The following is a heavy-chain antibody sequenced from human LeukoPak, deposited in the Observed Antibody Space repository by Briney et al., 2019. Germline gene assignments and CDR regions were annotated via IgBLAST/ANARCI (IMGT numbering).Heavy chain of an antibody. V-gene: IGHV3-23*01. J-gene: IGHJ4*02. CDR3: AKGGAIGGWYLD. Sequence: GGSLRLSCAASGFTFSSYAMSWVRQAPGKGLEWVSAISGSGGSTNYADSVKGRFTISRDNSKNTLYLQMNSLRAEDTAVYYCAKGGAIGGWYLDWGQGTLVTVSS. CDR2: ISGSGGST. D-gene: IGHD6-19*01. CDR1: GFTFSSYA.